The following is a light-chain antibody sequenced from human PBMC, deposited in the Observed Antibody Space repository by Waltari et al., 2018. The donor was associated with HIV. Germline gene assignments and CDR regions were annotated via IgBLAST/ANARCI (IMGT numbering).Light chain of an antibody. CDR3: VLYMGSGIWV. CDR1: SGSVSLSYY. Sequence: QAVVTQEPSFSVSPGGTVTLTCGLSSGSVSLSYYPSWYLQTPGQAPRTLIYSTNSRSSGVPDRFSGSILGNQAALTITGAQADDESDYYCVLYMGSGIWVFGGGTKVTVL. J-gene: IGLJ3*02. CDR2: STN. V-gene: IGLV8-61*01.